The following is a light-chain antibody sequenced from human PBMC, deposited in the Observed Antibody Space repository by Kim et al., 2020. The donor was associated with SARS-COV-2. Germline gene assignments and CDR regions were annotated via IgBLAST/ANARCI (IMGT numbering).Light chain of an antibody. CDR2: EDD. CDR3: QSYNRSNVV. V-gene: IGLV6-57*04. J-gene: IGLJ2*01. CDR1: SGSIDDNY. Sequence: NFMLTQPHSVSESPGTTVTISCTRSSGSIDDNYVQWYQQRPGGVPTTVIYEDDQRPSGVSDRFSGSIDNSSNSASLTIAGLKTEDEADYYCQSYNRSNVVFGGGTKLTVL.